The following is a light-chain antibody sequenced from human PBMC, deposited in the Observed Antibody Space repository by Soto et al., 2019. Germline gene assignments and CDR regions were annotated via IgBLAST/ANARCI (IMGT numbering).Light chain of an antibody. CDR1: QSVSRY. V-gene: IGKV3-11*01. J-gene: IGKJ5*01. CDR3: QQHNNWPPIT. CDR2: DAS. Sequence: EIALSQSPATMYLSPGERATLSCRASQSVSRYLAWYQQKPGQAPRLLIYDASNRATGIPARFSGSGSGTDFTLTIRSPEPEDFAVYYGQQHNNWPPITVGKGKRRDIK.